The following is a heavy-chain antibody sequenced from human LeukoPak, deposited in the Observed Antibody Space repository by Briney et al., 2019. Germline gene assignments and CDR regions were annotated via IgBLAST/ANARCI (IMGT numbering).Heavy chain of an antibody. CDR2: ISGSAGST. V-gene: IGHV3-23*01. Sequence: GGSLRLSCAASGFTFSSYAMSWVRQAPGKGLEWVSAISGSAGSTYYADSVKGRFTISRDNSKNTLYLQMNSLRAKDTAKYYCAKDPEYSSGWYLDYWGQGTLVTVSS. CDR3: AKDPEYSSGWYLDY. CDR1: GFTFSSYA. D-gene: IGHD6-19*01. J-gene: IGHJ4*02.